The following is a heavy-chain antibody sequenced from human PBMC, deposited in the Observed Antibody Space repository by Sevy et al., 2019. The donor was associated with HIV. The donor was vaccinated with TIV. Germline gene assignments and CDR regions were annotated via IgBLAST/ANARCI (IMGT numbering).Heavy chain of an antibody. D-gene: IGHD5-18*01. Sequence: GGSLRLSCAASGFSFSVYWMSWVRQAPGKGLEWVATLKQDGSEKYYVDSVEGRFTISRDNAKNSLYLQMNSLRAEDTAVYYCVREGVGGYSYSLDCWGQGTLVTVSS. CDR1: GFSFSVYW. CDR3: VREGVGGYSYSLDC. J-gene: IGHJ4*02. V-gene: IGHV3-7*01. CDR2: LKQDGSEK.